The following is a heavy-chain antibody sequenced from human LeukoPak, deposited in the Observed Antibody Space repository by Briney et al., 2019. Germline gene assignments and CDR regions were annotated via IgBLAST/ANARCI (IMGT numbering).Heavy chain of an antibody. CDR3: ARGSTYYDSSGQVPFDY. V-gene: IGHV3-48*01. J-gene: IGHJ4*02. CDR1: GFAFSSYS. Sequence: GGSLRLSCADSGFAFSSYSMNWVRQAPGKGLEWGSYISGSSSTIYYADSVKGRFTISRDNGKNTLYLQMNSLRAEDTAVYYCARGSTYYDSSGQVPFDYWGQGTLVTVSS. D-gene: IGHD3-22*01. CDR2: ISGSSSTI.